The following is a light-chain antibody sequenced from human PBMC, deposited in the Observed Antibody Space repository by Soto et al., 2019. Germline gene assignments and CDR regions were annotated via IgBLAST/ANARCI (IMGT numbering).Light chain of an antibody. CDR1: SGSIARNY. J-gene: IGLJ3*02. CDR3: QSYDATNQV. CDR2: AHN. Sequence: NFMLTQPHSVSESPGKTVIISCTRSSGSIARNYVQWYQHRPGSSPTTVIYAHNQRPSGVPDRFSGTIDSSSNSASLTISGLETEDEADYFCQSYDATNQVFGGGTKVTVL. V-gene: IGLV6-57*01.